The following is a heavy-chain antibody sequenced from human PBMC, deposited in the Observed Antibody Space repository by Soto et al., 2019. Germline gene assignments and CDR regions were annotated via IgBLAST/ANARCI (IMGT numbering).Heavy chain of an antibody. CDR3: ARITIIGYSSSWYVGGKKGFAP. Sequence: ASVKVSCKASGYTFTSYGISWVRQAPGQGLEWMGWISAYNGNTNYAQKLQGRVTMTTDTSTSTAYMELRSLRSDDTAVYYCARITIIGYSSSWYVGGKKGFAPWGQGTLVNVS. CDR2: ISAYNGNT. D-gene: IGHD6-13*01. J-gene: IGHJ5*02. CDR1: GYTFTSYG. V-gene: IGHV1-18*04.